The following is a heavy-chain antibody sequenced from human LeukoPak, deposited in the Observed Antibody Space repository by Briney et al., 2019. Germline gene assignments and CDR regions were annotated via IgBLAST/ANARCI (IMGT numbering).Heavy chain of an antibody. V-gene: IGHV3-74*01. D-gene: IGHD6-13*01. Sequence: GGSLRLSCAASGFTFSSYWMHWVRQAPGKGLVWVSRINSDGSSTSYADSVKGRFTISRDNAKNTPYLQMNSLRAEDTAVYYCARAPPQYSSSWYRRDYYYYMDVWGKGTTVTVSS. CDR3: ARAPPQYSSSWYRRDYYYYMDV. CDR2: INSDGSST. J-gene: IGHJ6*03. CDR1: GFTFSSYW.